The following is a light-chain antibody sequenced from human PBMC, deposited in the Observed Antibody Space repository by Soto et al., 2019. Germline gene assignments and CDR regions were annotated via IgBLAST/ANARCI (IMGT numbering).Light chain of an antibody. CDR2: DAS. CDR1: QSVTSN. Sequence: EIVMTQSPATLSVSPGERVTLSCRASQSVTSNLAWYQQKPGQAPRLLIYDASNRATGIPARFSGSGSGTDFTLTISSLEPEDFAVYYCQQRSNWSITFGQGTRLEIK. CDR3: QQRSNWSIT. J-gene: IGKJ5*01. V-gene: IGKV3-11*01.